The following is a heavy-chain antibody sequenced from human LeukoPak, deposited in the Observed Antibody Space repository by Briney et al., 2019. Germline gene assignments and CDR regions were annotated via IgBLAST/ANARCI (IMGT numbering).Heavy chain of an antibody. CDR3: AKVGAPAGSNAFDI. V-gene: IGHV3-30*02. D-gene: IGHD3-10*01. CDR2: IRYDGSNK. CDR1: GFTFSSYG. Sequence: PGGSLRLSCAASGFTFSSYGMHWVRQAPGKGLEWVAFIRYDGSNKYYADSVKGRFTISRDNSRNTLYLQMNSLRAEDTAVYYCAKVGAPAGSNAFDIWGQGTMVTVSS. J-gene: IGHJ3*02.